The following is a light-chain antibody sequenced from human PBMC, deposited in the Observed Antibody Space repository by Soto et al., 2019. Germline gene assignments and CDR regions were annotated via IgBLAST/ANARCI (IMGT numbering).Light chain of an antibody. CDR2: VAS. CDR1: QSVSSSY. V-gene: IGKV3-20*01. Sequence: ENVLTQSPGTLSLSPGERATLSCRASQSVSSSYLAWYQQKPGQAPWLLIYVASSRATGIPDRFSGSGSGKDFALTISRLEPEDFAVYYCQQYGRTFGQGTKVEIK. CDR3: QQYGRT. J-gene: IGKJ1*01.